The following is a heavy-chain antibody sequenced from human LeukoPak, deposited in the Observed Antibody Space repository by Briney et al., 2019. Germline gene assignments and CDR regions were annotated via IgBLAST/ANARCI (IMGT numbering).Heavy chain of an antibody. V-gene: IGHV4-34*01. CDR3: ARVGKETGYSSSWYDY. J-gene: IGHJ4*02. D-gene: IGHD6-13*01. CDR1: GGSFSGYY. Sequence: SETLSLTCAVYGGSFSGYYWSWIRQPPGKGLEWIGEINHSGSTNYNPSLKSRVTISVDTSKNQFSLKLSSVTAADTAVYYCARVGKETGYSSSWYDYWGQGTLVTVSS. CDR2: INHSGST.